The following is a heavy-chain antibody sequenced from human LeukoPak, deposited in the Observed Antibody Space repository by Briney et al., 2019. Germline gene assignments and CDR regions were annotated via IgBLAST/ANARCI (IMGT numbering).Heavy chain of an antibody. CDR3: ARQSSGWYQWRGVDY. J-gene: IGHJ4*02. D-gene: IGHD6-13*01. CDR2: IYPGDSDT. V-gene: IGHV5-51*01. Sequence: KVSCKASGYTFTSYDINWVRQMPGKGLEWMGIIYPGDSDTRYSPSFQGQVTISADKSISTAYLQWSSLKASDTAMYYCARQSSGWYQWRGVDYWGQGTLVTVSS. CDR1: GYTFTSYD.